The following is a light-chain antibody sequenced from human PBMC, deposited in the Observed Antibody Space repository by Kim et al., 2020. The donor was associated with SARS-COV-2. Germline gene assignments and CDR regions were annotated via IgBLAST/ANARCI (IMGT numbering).Light chain of an antibody. V-gene: IGLV2-18*02. Sequence: GQSVTISCTGTGSDVGSYNRVSWYQRPPGTAPKLIIYEVSDRPSGVPHRFSGSKSGNTASLTISWLQTEDEADYYCSSYTSSSTLIFGGGTQLTVL. CDR3: SSYTSSSTLI. J-gene: IGLJ2*01. CDR1: GSDVGSYNR. CDR2: EVS.